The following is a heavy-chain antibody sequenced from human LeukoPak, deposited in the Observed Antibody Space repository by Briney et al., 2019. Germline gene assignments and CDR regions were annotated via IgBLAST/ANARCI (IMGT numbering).Heavy chain of an antibody. CDR2: IIPMFGTS. D-gene: IGHD1-1*01. V-gene: IGHV1-69*13. CDR1: GGTFSNYA. J-gene: IGHJ5*02. Sequence: ASVKVSCKASGGTFSNYAISWVRQAPGQGLEWMGGIIPMFGTSNYAQRLQGRVTISADDATTTAYLELSSLRSDDTPIYYCARHEYNIYDMGIGWFDPWGQGTLVTVSS. CDR3: ARHEYNIYDMGIGWFDP.